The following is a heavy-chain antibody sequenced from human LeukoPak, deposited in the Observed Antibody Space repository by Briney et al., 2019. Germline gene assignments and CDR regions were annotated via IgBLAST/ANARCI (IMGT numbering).Heavy chain of an antibody. CDR1: GGSISSYY. CDR3: ARALNLAMAVFDY. J-gene: IGHJ4*02. V-gene: IGHV4-59*01. D-gene: IGHD5-18*01. CDR2: IYYSGST. Sequence: SGTLSLTCTVSGGSISSYYWSWIRQPPGKGLEWIGYIYYSGSTSYNPSLKSRVTISVDTSKNQFSLKLSSVTAADTAVYYCARALNLAMAVFDYWGQGTLVTVSS.